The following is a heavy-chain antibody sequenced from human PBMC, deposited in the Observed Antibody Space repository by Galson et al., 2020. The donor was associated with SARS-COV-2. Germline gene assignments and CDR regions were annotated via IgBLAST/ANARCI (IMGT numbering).Heavy chain of an antibody. J-gene: IGHJ4*02. CDR1: GYTFGNNW. CDR3: GRINVIRGDEFFDC. CDR2: IYPADSDS. V-gene: IGHV5-51*01. Sequence: GESLKISCQGSGYTFGNNWIGWVRQMPGKGLEWMGMIYPADSDSTYSPSFEGQVTISVDKSISTAYLQWSSLKALDTAMYYCGRINVIRGDEFFDCWGQGTRVTVSS. D-gene: IGHD3-10*01.